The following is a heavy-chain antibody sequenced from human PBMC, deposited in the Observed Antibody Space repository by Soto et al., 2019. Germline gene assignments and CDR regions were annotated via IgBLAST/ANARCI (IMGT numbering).Heavy chain of an antibody. J-gene: IGHJ6*03. Sequence: GGSLRLSCAASGFTFSSYAMSWVRQAPGKGLEWVSAISGSGGSTYYADSVKGRFTISRDNSKNTLYLQMNSLRAEDTAVYYCANDLEYCSSTSFPADGAAAGKCSYYYYMDVWGKGTTVTVSS. D-gene: IGHD2-2*01. V-gene: IGHV3-23*01. CDR2: ISGSGGST. CDR1: GFTFSSYA. CDR3: ANDLEYCSSTSFPADGAAAGKCSYYYYMDV.